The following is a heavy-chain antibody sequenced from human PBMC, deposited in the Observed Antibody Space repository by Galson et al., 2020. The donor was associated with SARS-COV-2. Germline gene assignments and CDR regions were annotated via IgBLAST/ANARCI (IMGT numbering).Heavy chain of an antibody. J-gene: IGHJ4*02. CDR1: GFTVSSNY. Sequence: QAGGSLRLSCAASGFTVSSNYMSWVRQAPGKGLEWVSVIYSGGSTYYADSVKGRFTISRDNSKNTLYLQMNSLRAEDTAVYYCARSVGATKPFDYWGQGTLVTVSS. D-gene: IGHD1-26*01. CDR2: IYSGGST. V-gene: IGHV3-53*01. CDR3: ARSVGATKPFDY.